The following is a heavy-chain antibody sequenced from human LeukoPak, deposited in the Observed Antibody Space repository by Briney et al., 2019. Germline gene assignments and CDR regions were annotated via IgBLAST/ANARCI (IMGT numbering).Heavy chain of an antibody. CDR1: GGSISSSNW. CDR3: ARLHYDSSGYYYFDY. CDR2: IYHSGST. V-gene: IGHV4-4*02. J-gene: IGHJ4*02. Sequence: SETLSLTCAVSGGSISSSNWWSWVRQPPGKGLEWIGYIYHSGSTNYNPSLKSRVTISVDTSKNQFSLKLSSVTATDTAVYYCARLHYDSSGYYYFDYWGQGTLVTVSS. D-gene: IGHD3-22*01.